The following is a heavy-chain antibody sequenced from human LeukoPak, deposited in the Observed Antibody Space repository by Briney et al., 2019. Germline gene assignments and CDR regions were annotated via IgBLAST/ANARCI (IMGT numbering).Heavy chain of an antibody. D-gene: IGHD4-17*01. CDR2: VIPIFGTA. V-gene: IGHV1-69*13. Sequence: ASVKVSCKASGGTLSSYAISWVRQAPGQGLEWMGGVIPIFGTANYAQKFQGRVTITADESTSTAYMELSSLRSEDTAVYYCARDGYGDSRGAFDIWGQGTMVTVSS. J-gene: IGHJ3*02. CDR3: ARDGYGDSRGAFDI. CDR1: GGTLSSYA.